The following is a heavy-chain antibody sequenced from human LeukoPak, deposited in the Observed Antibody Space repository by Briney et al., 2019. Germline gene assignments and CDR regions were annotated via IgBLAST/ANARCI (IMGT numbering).Heavy chain of an antibody. CDR3: ARDSVEKIFGVVPKAGLDY. Sequence: GGSLRLSCAASGFTFSSYSMNWVRQAPGKGLEWVSSISSSSSYIYYADSVKGRFTISRDNAKNSLYLQMNSLRAEDTAVYYCARDSVEKIFGVVPKAGLDYWGQGTLVTVSS. D-gene: IGHD3-3*01. J-gene: IGHJ4*02. CDR2: ISSSSSYI. CDR1: GFTFSSYS. V-gene: IGHV3-21*01.